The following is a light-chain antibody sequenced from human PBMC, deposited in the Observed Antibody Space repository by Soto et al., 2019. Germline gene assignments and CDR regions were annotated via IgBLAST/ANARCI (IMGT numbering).Light chain of an antibody. V-gene: IGKV3-15*01. Sequence: EIVMTQSPATLSVSPGERATLSCRASQSVSSSLAWYQKKPGQAPRLLIYGAPTRAPGIPDRFSGSGSGTEFTLTISSLQSEDFAVYYCQQYNNWWTFGQGTRVEIK. CDR3: QQYNNWWT. CDR1: QSVSSS. CDR2: GAP. J-gene: IGKJ1*01.